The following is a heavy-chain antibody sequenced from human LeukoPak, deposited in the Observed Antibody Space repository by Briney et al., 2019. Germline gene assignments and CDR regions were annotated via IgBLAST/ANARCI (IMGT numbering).Heavy chain of an antibody. D-gene: IGHD1-26*01. Sequence: GGSLRLSCATSGFTFSSNAMTWVRQAPGKGLEWVSAISGRGVGTHYADSVKGRFSISRDNAKNSLYLQMNSLRAEDTAVYYCARDLLGWELHYFDYWGQGTLVTVSS. CDR3: ARDLLGWELHYFDY. J-gene: IGHJ4*02. V-gene: IGHV3-21*01. CDR1: GFTFSSNA. CDR2: ISGRGVGT.